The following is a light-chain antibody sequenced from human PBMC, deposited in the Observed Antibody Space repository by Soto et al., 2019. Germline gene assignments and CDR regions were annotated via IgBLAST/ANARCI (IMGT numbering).Light chain of an antibody. CDR2: DAS. CDR1: QSISGY. CDR3: QHSYSNFPIT. Sequence: DIQVTQSPSSLSASVGDRVTISCRASQSISGYLNWYQQKPGKAPNLLIFDASSLQSGVPSRFSGRGPGAEYTLTISSLQPEDFATYFCQHSYSNFPITFGQGTRLEIK. J-gene: IGKJ5*01. V-gene: IGKV1-39*01.